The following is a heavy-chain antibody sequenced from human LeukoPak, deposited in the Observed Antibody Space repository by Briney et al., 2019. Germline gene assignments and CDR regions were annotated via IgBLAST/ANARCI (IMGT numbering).Heavy chain of an antibody. CDR1: GYTFTDFY. D-gene: IGHD3/OR15-3a*01. CDR2: INPNSGDA. Sequence: GASVKVSCKASGYTFTDFYIHWVRQAPGQGLEWMGWINPNSGDANYAQKFLGRVIMTRGTSINTAYMELSRLTSDDTGMYYRVRDKYDFWRGLWAYWGQGTLITVSS. J-gene: IGHJ4*02. V-gene: IGHV1-2*02. CDR3: VRDKYDFWRGLWAY.